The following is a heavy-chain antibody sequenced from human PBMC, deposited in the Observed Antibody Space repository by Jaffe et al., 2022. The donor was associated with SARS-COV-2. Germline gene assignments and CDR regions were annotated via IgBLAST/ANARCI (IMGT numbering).Heavy chain of an antibody. D-gene: IGHD3-10*01. CDR2: INHSGST. Sequence: QVQLQQWGAGLLKPSETLSLTCAVYGGSFSGYYWSWIRQPPGKGLEWIGEINHSGSTNYNPSLKSRVTISVDTSKNQFSLKLSSVTAADTAVYYCARVLPQRYFDLWGRGTLVTVSS. J-gene: IGHJ2*01. V-gene: IGHV4-34*01. CDR1: GGSFSGYY. CDR3: ARVLPQRYFDL.